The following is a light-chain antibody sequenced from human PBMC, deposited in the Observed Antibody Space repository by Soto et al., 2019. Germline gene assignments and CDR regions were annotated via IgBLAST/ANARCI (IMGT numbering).Light chain of an antibody. J-gene: IGLJ2*01. V-gene: IGLV2-23*02. Sequence: QSVLTQPASVSGSPGQSITISCTGTSSDVGSYNLVSWYQQHPGKAPKLMIYEVTQRPSGVSNRFSGSKSGNTASLTISGLQAEDEADYFCCSYAGSSTLVFGGGTKVTV. CDR2: EVT. CDR3: CSYAGSSTLV. CDR1: SSDVGSYNL.